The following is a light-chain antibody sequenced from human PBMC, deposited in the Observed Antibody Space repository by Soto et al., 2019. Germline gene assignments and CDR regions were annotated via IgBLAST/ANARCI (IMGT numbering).Light chain of an antibody. CDR2: LGS. Sequence: DIVLTQSPLSLPVTPGEPASISCRSSQSLLQRSGYHYLDWYLQKPGQSPQLLICLGSNRATGVPDRFSGSGSGTDFTLKISRVEAEDVGVYYCLHALQPPPAFGQGTKVEIK. CDR3: LHALQPPPA. CDR1: QSLLQRSGYHY. V-gene: IGKV2-28*01. J-gene: IGKJ1*01.